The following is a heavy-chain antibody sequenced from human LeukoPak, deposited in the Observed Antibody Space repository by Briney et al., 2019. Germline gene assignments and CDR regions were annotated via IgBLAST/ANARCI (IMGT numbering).Heavy chain of an antibody. Sequence: GESLQISCKGSGYSFTSYWIGWVRQMPGKGVGWMGIIYPGDSDTRYSPSFQGQVTISADKSISTAYLQWSSLKASDTAMYYCARPPSHSDAFDIWGQGTMVTVSS. CDR2: IYPGDSDT. V-gene: IGHV5-51*01. CDR3: ARPPSHSDAFDI. J-gene: IGHJ3*02. CDR1: GYSFTSYW.